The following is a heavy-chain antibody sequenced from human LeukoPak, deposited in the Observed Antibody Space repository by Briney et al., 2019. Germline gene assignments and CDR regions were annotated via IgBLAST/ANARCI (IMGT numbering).Heavy chain of an antibody. D-gene: IGHD2-2*01. CDR3: AKASYCTSTNCYEGFDS. CDR1: GYNFSGYS. CDR2: INPNSGDT. J-gene: IGHJ4*02. Sequence: ASVKVSCKASGYNFSGYSMHWVRQAPGEGLEWMGWINPNSGDTSYAQKFQGRVTMTRDTSISTVYMELSRLRSDDTAVYSCAKASYCTSTNCYEGFDSWGQGTLVTVSS. V-gene: IGHV1-2*02.